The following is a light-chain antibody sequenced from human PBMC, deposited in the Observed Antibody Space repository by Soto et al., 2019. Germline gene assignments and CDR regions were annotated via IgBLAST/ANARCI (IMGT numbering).Light chain of an antibody. J-gene: IGLJ1*01. CDR1: SSNIGAGYD. V-gene: IGLV1-40*01. CDR3: QSYDSSLSGYV. CDR2: GNS. Sequence: QWVQTHPPSVSWAPGQRVTISCTGSSSNIGAGYDVHWYQQLPGTAPKLLIYGNSNRPSGVPDRFSGSKSGTSASLAITGLQAEDEADYYCQSYDSSLSGYVFGTGTKVTVL.